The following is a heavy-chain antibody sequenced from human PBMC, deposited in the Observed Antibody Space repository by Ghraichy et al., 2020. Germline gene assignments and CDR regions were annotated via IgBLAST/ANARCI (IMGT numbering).Heavy chain of an antibody. V-gene: IGHV4-34*01. CDR1: GGSFSGYH. D-gene: IGHD3-3*01. Sequence: SETLSLTCAVYGGSFSGYHWSWIRQSPGKGLEWIGDINHSGRPNYNPSLKSRVTISVDTSKNQFSLKLSSVTAADTAVYYCAGGGAIFGVDSDYWGQGTLVTVSS. J-gene: IGHJ4*02. CDR2: INHSGRP. CDR3: AGGGAIFGVDSDY.